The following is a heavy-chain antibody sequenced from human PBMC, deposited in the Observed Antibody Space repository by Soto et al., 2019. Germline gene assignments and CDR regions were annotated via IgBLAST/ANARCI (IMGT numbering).Heavy chain of an antibody. CDR3: ARGDSSGWDFDY. CDR1: KFTFSNYN. V-gene: IGHV3-48*02. J-gene: IGHJ4*02. CDR2: ISSSESTI. Sequence: EVQLVESGGGLVQPGGSLRLSCAASKFTFSNYNMNWVRQAPGKGLEWVSYISSSESTIYYADSVKDRFVIYRDNAKNALYLQMNRLRDEDTAVYYCARGDSSGWDFDYWGQGTLVTVSS. D-gene: IGHD6-19*01.